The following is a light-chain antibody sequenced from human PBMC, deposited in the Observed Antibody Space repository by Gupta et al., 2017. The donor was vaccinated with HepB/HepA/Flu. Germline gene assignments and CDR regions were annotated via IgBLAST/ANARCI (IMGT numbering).Light chain of an antibody. CDR2: RNN. V-gene: IGLV1-47*01. J-gene: IGLJ2*01. Sequence: HSVLTQPPSASGTPGQTVPISSSGSSSNIGSSYVNWYQQPPGTAPKLLIYRNNQRRSGVPDRFSGSKSGTSASLAISGLRSEDEADYYCAAWDDSLSVLFGGGTKLTVL. CDR3: AAWDDSLSVL. CDR1: SSNIGSSY.